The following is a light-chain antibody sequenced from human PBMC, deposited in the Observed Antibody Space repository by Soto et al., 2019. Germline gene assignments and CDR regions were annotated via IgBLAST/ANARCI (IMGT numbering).Light chain of an antibody. CDR1: QSIRSR. Sequence: IQFTPSASTLSVSVGDSITITCRASQSIRSRLAWFQQKPGKAPKLLIYDASSLESGVPQRFSGSGSGTEFTLTISSLQTDDFSTYYCQQYHSYWTFGQGTKVDI. J-gene: IGKJ1*01. CDR2: DAS. V-gene: IGKV1-5*01. CDR3: QQYHSYWT.